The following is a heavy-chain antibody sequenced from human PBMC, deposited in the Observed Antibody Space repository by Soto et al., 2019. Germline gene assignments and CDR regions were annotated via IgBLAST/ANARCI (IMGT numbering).Heavy chain of an antibody. D-gene: IGHD6-19*01. J-gene: IGHJ4*02. CDR2: MWFDGRHQ. V-gene: IGHV3-33*06. Sequence: GGSLRLSCAASGFIFSDYGMHWVRQAPGKGLELVAVMWFDGRHQYYTDSVKGRFTVSRDNSKNTLYLQMNSLRAEDTAVYYCAKEGEHSSGWANFDYWGQGTLVTVSS. CDR3: AKEGEHSSGWANFDY. CDR1: GFIFSDYG.